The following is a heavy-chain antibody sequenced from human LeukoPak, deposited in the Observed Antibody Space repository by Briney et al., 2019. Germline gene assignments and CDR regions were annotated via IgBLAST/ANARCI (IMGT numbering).Heavy chain of an antibody. CDR2: IYTSGST. CDR3: ARRYSSSSADYYYYYYYMDV. J-gene: IGHJ6*03. CDR1: GGSISSYY. D-gene: IGHD6-6*01. Sequence: PSETLSLTCTVSGGSISSYYWSWLQQPPGKGLEWIGYIYTSGSTNYNPSLKSRVTISVDTSKNQFSLKLSSVTAADTAVYYCARRYSSSSADYYYYYYYMDVWGKGTTVTVSS. V-gene: IGHV4-4*09.